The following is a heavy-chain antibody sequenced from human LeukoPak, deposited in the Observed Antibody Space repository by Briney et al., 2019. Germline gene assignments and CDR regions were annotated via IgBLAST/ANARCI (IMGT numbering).Heavy chain of an antibody. CDR3: AKDFAVVGASSFDY. CDR1: GFTFSSSG. CDR2: ISYDGHYK. Sequence: GGSLRLSCAASGFTFSSSGMHWVRQAPGKGLEWVAVISYDGHYKYYSDSVKGRFTISRDNSKNTLYVQMNSLRDEDTAVYYCAKDFAVVGASSFDYWGQGTLVTVSS. J-gene: IGHJ4*02. V-gene: IGHV3-30*18. D-gene: IGHD1-26*01.